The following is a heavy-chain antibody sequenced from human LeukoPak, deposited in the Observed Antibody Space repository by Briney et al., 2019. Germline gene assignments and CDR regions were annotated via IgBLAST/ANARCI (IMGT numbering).Heavy chain of an antibody. D-gene: IGHD3-16*01. CDR2: INPGGGST. V-gene: IGHV1-46*01. J-gene: IGHJ3*02. Sequence: EASVKVSCKASGYTFTSYYMHWVRQAPGQGLEWMGIINPGGGSTSYAQKFQGRVTMTRDTSTSTVYMELSSLRSEDTAVYYCAREKYYVVPGDAFDIWGQGTMVTVSS. CDR1: GYTFTSYY. CDR3: AREKYYVVPGDAFDI.